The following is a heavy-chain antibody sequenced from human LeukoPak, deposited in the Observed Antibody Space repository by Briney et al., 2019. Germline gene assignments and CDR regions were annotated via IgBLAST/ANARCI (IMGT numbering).Heavy chain of an antibody. CDR2: ISGSGGST. CDR1: GFTFSSYA. V-gene: IGHV3-23*01. CDR3: ARVDCSGGSCYGLRFDY. J-gene: IGHJ4*02. D-gene: IGHD2-15*01. Sequence: PGGSLRLSCAASGFTFSSYAMSWVRQAPGKGLEWVSAISGSGGSTYYADSVKGRFTISRDNSKHTLYLRMNSLRAEDTAVYYCARVDCSGGSCYGLRFDYWGQGTLVTVSS.